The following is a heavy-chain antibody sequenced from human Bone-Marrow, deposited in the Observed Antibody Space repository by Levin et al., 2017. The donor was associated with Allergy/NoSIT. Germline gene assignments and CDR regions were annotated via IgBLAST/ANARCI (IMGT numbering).Heavy chain of an antibody. CDR3: TRVLSQKEHDWYGLDV. J-gene: IGHJ6*02. CDR2: ISPSDGRT. CDR1: GFTFANYA. V-gene: IGHV3-23*01. Sequence: PSETLSLTCAASGFTFANYAMDWVRQTPGKGLESISSISPSDGRTYYVDSVKGRFTISRDNSKNMLYLQMNSLRAEDTARYYCTRVLSQKEHDWYGLDVWGQGTTVTVSS. D-gene: IGHD3-9*01.